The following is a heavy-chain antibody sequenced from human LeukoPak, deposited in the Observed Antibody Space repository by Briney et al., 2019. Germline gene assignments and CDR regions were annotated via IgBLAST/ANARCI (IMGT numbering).Heavy chain of an antibody. V-gene: IGHV1-69*04. CDR1: GGTFSSYA. Sequence: ASVKVCCKASGGTFSSYAISWVRQAPGQGVEWMGRIIPILGIANYAQKFQGRVTITADKSTSTAYMELSSLRSEDTAVYYCARVWHPGYSSSWYGRDYWGQGTLVTVSS. D-gene: IGHD6-13*01. CDR3: ARVWHPGYSSSWYGRDY. CDR2: IIPILGIA. J-gene: IGHJ4*02.